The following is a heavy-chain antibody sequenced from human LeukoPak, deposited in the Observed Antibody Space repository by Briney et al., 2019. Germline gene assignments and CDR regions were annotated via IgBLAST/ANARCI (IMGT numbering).Heavy chain of an antibody. D-gene: IGHD2-15*01. CDR2: INVGNGNT. CDR1: GYTFTSYA. J-gene: IGHJ4*02. Sequence: ASVKVSCKASGYTFTSYAMHWVRQAPGQRLEWMGWINVGNGNTKYSQEFQGRVTITRDTSASTAYMELSSLRSEDMAVYYCARGSLTYCRGGSCYSLDYWGQGTLVTVSS. CDR3: ARGSLTYCRGGSCYSLDY. V-gene: IGHV1-3*03.